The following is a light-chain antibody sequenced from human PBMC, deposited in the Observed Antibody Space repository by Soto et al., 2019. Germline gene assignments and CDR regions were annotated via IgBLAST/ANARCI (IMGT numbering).Light chain of an antibody. V-gene: IGKV1-39*01. J-gene: IGKJ2*01. CDR1: QSISVH. CDR3: QHSYTTPYT. CDR2: AAS. Sequence: IQMTQSPSSLSASVGDTVTITCRASQSISVHLNWYRQKPGNVPKLLIYAASNLQSGVPLRFSGSGSETDFALTIRSLQPEDFATYYCQHSYTTPYTFGQGTKLEIK.